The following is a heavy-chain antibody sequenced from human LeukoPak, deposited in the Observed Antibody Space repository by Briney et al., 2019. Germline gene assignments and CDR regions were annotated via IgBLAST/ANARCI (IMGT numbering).Heavy chain of an antibody. CDR2: INHSGST. CDR1: GGSFSGYY. Sequence: PSETLSLTCAVYGGSFSGYYWSWIRQPPGKGLEWIGEINHSGSTNYNPSLKSRVTISVDTSKNQFSLKLSSVTAADTAVYYCARAYCSSTSCYTDPNAFGIWGQGTMVTVSS. D-gene: IGHD2-2*02. J-gene: IGHJ3*02. V-gene: IGHV4-34*01. CDR3: ARAYCSSTSCYTDPNAFGI.